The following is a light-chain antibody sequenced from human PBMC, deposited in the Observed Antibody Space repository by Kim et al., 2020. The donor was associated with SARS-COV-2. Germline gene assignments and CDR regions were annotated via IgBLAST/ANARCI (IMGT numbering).Light chain of an antibody. CDR2: RAS. CDR1: QTISSN. J-gene: IGKJ2*01. V-gene: IGKV3-15*01. Sequence: EIGMTQYPATLSVSPGERVTLSCGASQTISSNLAWYQQRPGQAPRLLIYRASTRATGIPVRFSGSGSGTEFTLTISSLQSEDFAVYYCQQYDNWPSYTLGQATQPEIK. CDR3: QQYDNWPSYT.